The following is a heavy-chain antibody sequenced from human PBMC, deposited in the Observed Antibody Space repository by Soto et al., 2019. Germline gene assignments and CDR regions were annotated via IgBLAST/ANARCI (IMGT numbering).Heavy chain of an antibody. CDR3: AKVPRYSNYGEYYFDY. V-gene: IGHV3-23*01. CDR1: GFTFSSYA. CDR2: ISGSGGST. Sequence: GGSLRLSCAASGFTFSSYAMSWVRQAPGKGLEWVSAISGSGGSTYYADSVKGRFTISRDNSKNTLYLQMNSLRAEDTAVYYCAKVPRYSNYGEYYFDYWGQGTLVTVSS. D-gene: IGHD4-4*01. J-gene: IGHJ4*02.